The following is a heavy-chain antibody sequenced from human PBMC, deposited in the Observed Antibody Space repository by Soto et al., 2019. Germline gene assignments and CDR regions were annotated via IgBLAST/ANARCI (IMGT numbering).Heavy chain of an antibody. J-gene: IGHJ4*02. D-gene: IGHD2-21*02. V-gene: IGHV1-46*01. CDR3: ARGGHVVVVTAALDS. Sequence: QVQLVQSGAEVKKPGASVKVSCKASGDTFTDYYIHWVRQAPGQGLEWMGTVNPSGGHTTYAQHFMGRRTMTRDTSTSTLYRELTSLTSEDTAVYYCARGGHVVVVTAALDSWGQGTLVTVSS. CDR2: VNPSGGHT. CDR1: GDTFTDYY.